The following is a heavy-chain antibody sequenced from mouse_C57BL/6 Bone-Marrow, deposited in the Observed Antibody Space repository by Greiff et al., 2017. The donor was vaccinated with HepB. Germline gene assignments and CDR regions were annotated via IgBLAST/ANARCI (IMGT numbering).Heavy chain of an antibody. CDR2: IWTGGGT. CDR3: ARKTNWGSYWYFDV. D-gene: IGHD4-1*01. CDR1: GFSLTSYA. J-gene: IGHJ1*03. Sequence: VMLVESGPGLVAPSQSLSITCTVSGFSLTSYAISWVRQPPGKGLEWLGVIWTGGGTNYNSALKSRLSISKDNSKSQVFLKMNSLQTDDTARYYCARKTNWGSYWYFDVWGTGTTVTVSS. V-gene: IGHV2-9-1*01.